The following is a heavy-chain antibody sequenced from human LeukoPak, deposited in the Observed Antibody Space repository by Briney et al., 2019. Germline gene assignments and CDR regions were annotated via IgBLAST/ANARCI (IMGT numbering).Heavy chain of an antibody. CDR3: ARLAHYDFWSGYVAFDI. D-gene: IGHD3-3*01. Sequence: SQTLSLTCTVSGGSITSYYWSWIRQPPGKGLEWIGYIYYSGNTNYNPSLKSRVTISVDTSKNQFSLKLSSVTAADTAVYYCARLAHYDFWSGYVAFDIWGQGTMVTVSS. CDR2: IYYSGNT. CDR1: GGSITSYY. J-gene: IGHJ3*02. V-gene: IGHV4-59*08.